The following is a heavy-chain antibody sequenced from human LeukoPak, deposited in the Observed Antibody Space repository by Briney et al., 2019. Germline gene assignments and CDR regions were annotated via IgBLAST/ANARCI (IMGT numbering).Heavy chain of an antibody. J-gene: IGHJ4*02. Sequence: GGSLRLSCAASGFTVSSNYMSWVRQAPGKGLVWVSRISSDGGGTSSADSVKGRFTISRDNSKNTLYLQMNSLRAEDTAVYYCAGHPKGWLQFDYWGQGTLVTVSS. V-gene: IGHV3-74*01. D-gene: IGHD5-24*01. CDR2: ISSDGGGT. CDR1: GFTVSSNY. CDR3: AGHPKGWLQFDY.